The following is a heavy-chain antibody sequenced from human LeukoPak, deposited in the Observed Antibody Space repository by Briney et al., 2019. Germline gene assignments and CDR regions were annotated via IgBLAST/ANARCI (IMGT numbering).Heavy chain of an antibody. CDR2: INWNGGST. Sequence: GGSLRLSCAASGFTFDGYGMSWVRQAPGKGLEWVSGINWNGGSTGYADSVKGRFTISRDNAKNSLYLQMNSLRAEDTALYYCARDGTGTTGYNWFDPWGQGTLVTVSS. CDR1: GFTFDGYG. CDR3: ARDGTGTTGYNWFDP. V-gene: IGHV3-20*04. D-gene: IGHD1-1*01. J-gene: IGHJ5*02.